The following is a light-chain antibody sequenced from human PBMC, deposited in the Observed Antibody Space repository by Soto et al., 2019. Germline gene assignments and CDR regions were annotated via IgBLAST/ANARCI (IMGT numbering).Light chain of an antibody. Sequence: DIQMTPSPSTRAASVGDTVTVTCRASQSVSGWLAWYKQKPGKAPKLLIYKASTLKSGVPSRFRGSGSGTDFTLTISSLKPDDFETYYCQHYNSYSEAFGQGTKVDI. CDR3: QHYNSYSEA. CDR1: QSVSGW. V-gene: IGKV1-5*03. CDR2: KAS. J-gene: IGKJ1*01.